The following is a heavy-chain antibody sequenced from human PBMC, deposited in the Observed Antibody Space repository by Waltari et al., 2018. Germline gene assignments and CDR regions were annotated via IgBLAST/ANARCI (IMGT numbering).Heavy chain of an antibody. J-gene: IGHJ5*02. V-gene: IGHV5-51*01. CDR2: IYPGDSDT. D-gene: IGHD3-10*01. Sequence: EVQLVQSGAEVKMPGESLKVSCETSGYNFDIYWIVWVRQMPGKGLEWMGVIYPGDSDTRYSPSFQGHVTISADRSATTVYLQWSSLKASDSGMYYCARRGFGTASQWLEPWGQGTLVTVS. CDR1: GYNFDIYW. CDR3: ARRGFGTASQWLEP.